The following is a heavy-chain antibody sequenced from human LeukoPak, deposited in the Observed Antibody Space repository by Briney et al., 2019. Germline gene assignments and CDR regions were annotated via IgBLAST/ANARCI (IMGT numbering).Heavy chain of an antibody. V-gene: IGHV3-64*04. Sequence: GGSLRLSCSASGFTFSNYALHWVRQAPGMGLEYFSAISSHGNNTYYADSVKGRFTISRDNAKNTLYLQMKSLRVEDTAVYYCYGANSVQGVQGTLVTVSS. CDR2: ISSHGNNT. CDR1: GFTFSNYA. CDR3: YGANSVQ. D-gene: IGHD4-23*01. J-gene: IGHJ1*01.